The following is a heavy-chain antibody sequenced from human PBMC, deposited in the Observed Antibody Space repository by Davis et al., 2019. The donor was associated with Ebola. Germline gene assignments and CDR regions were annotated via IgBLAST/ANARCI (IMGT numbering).Heavy chain of an antibody. D-gene: IGHD3-10*01. CDR2: IKQDGSEK. V-gene: IGHV3-7*03. J-gene: IGHJ6*02. Sequence: GESLKISCAASGFTFSSYWMSWVRQAPGKGLEWVANIKQDGSEKYYVDSVKGRFTISRDNAKNSLYLQMNSLRAEDTAVYYCARGGYGSGSSSFYYYYGMDVWGQGTTVTVSS. CDR3: ARGGYGSGSSSFYYYYGMDV. CDR1: GFTFSSYW.